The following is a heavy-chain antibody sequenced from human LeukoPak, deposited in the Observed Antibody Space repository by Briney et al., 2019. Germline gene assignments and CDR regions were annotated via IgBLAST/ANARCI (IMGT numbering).Heavy chain of an antibody. V-gene: IGHV3-30*02. Sequence: GGSLRLSCAASGFTFSSYGMHWVRQSPGKGLEWVAFIRYDGSNKYYADSVKGRFTISRDNSKNTLYLQMNSLRAEDTAFYYCAKRRGAAAYDAFDIWGQGTMVTASS. CDR2: IRYDGSNK. CDR1: GFTFSSYG. CDR3: AKRRGAAAYDAFDI. D-gene: IGHD6-13*01. J-gene: IGHJ3*02.